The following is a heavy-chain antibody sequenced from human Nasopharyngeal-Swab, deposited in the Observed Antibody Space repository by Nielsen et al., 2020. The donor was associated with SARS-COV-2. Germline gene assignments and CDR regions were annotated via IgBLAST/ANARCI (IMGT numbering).Heavy chain of an antibody. CDR3: ARDSLSTYYHYFDY. J-gene: IGHJ4*02. D-gene: IGHD3-22*01. CDR2: IYYSGST. CDR1: GGSISSGDYY. V-gene: IGHV4-30-4*01. Sequence: SETLSLTCTVSGGSISSGDYYWSWIRQPPGKGLEWIGYIYYSGSTYYNPSLKSRVTISVDTSKNQFSLKLSSVTAADTAVYYCARDSLSTYYHYFDYWGQGTLVTVSS.